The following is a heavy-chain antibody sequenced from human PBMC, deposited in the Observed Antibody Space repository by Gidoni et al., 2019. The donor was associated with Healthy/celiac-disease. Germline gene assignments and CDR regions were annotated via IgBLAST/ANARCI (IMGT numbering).Heavy chain of an antibody. V-gene: IGHV3-9*01. CDR3: SKAMGSGTYNAFDI. CDR1: GFTFDGYA. J-gene: IGHJ3*02. Sequence: EVQLVESGGGLVQPGRSLRLSCAASGFTFDGYAIHWVRQAPGKGLEWVSGISWNSGSIGYADSVKGRFTISRDNATSSLYLQMNSLRTEDTALYYCSKAMGSGTYNAFDIWGQGTMVTVSS. CDR2: ISWNSGSI. D-gene: IGHD1-26*01.